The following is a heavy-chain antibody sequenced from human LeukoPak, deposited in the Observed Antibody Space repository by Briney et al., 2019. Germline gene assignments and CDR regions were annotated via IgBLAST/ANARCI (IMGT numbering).Heavy chain of an antibody. CDR2: IYYSGTT. J-gene: IGHJ2*01. CDR3: AGGNNFDISGYYFYWYFDL. Sequence: PSETLSLTCSVSAGSFSSYYWSWVRQPPGKGLEWIGYIYYSGTTNYNPSLKSRVTFSVDTSKSQFSLKLSSVTAADTAVYYCAGGNNFDISGYYFYWYFDLWGRGTLVTVSS. CDR1: AGSFSSYY. V-gene: IGHV4-59*01. D-gene: IGHD3-22*01.